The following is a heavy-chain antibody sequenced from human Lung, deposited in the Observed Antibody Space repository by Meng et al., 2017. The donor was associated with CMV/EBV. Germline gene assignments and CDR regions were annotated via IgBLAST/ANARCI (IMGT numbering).Heavy chain of an antibody. Sequence: GGSXRLXXAASGFTFGAYGMNWVRQAPGKGLEWVSFISTSGSYIYYADSVKGRFTISRDNAKNSLSLQMNSLSAEDTAVYYCARGGSSWYYLDYWGQGTLVTGSS. CDR3: ARGGSSWYYLDY. CDR1: GFTFGAYG. CDR2: ISTSGSYI. J-gene: IGHJ4*02. V-gene: IGHV3-21*01. D-gene: IGHD6-13*01.